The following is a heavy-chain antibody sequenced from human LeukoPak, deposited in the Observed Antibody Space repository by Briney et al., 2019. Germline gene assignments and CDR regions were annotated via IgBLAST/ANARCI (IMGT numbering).Heavy chain of an antibody. CDR1: GFTFGTYS. D-gene: IGHD5-24*01. Sequence: GGSLRLSCAASGFTFGTYSMHWVRQAPGKGLEWVAVISHDGSNNYSANYVKGRFIISRDNSKNTLYLQMNSLRAEDTAVYYCAKDPGSLGSSDGRWNWFDSWGQGTLFTVSS. CDR3: AKDPGSLGSSDGRWNWFDS. V-gene: IGHV3-30*18. J-gene: IGHJ5*01. CDR2: ISHDGSNN.